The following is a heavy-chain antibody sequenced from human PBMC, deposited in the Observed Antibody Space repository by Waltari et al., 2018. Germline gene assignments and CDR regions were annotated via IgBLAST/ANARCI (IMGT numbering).Heavy chain of an antibody. Sequence: LQLQESGHRMVRPSETLSLICRVSGVSITSNRHYLAWIRQSPGQGLEWIGTVSYSGTTDISPSLKSRVSVSRDTSKNQVSLILGSVTAADMAVYYCATYIGASVGTAAFDVWGQGTMVTVSS. D-gene: IGHD5-12*01. CDR1: GVSITSNRHY. V-gene: IGHV4-39*01. CDR3: ATYIGASVGTAAFDV. CDR2: VSYSGTT. J-gene: IGHJ3*01.